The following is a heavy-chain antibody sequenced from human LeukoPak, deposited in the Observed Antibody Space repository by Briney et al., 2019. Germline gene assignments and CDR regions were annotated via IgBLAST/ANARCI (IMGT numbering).Heavy chain of an antibody. CDR3: ARSPIGLGFFDY. J-gene: IGHJ4*02. V-gene: IGHV1-2*02. Sequence: ASVRVSCKASGYTVTGYYIHWVRQAPGQGLEWMGWITPNSDDTDYAQKFQGRVSMTRDTSISTACMELSSLRSDDTAVYYCARSPIGLGFFDYWGQGTLVTVSS. D-gene: IGHD7-27*01. CDR2: ITPNSDDT. CDR1: GYTVTGYY.